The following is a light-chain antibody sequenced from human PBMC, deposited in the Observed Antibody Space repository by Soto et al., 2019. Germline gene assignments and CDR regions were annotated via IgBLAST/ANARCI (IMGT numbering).Light chain of an antibody. V-gene: IGKV3-20*01. Sequence: EVVLTQSPGSLSLSPGERATLSCKTSQSDGSNFVAWYQQKPGQAPRLLIYSLVNRATGIPDRFSGSAYGTDFNLTINSLEPEDFAVYYCQLYAKSPPFGQGTRLEVK. CDR2: SLV. CDR3: QLYAKSPP. J-gene: IGKJ5*01. CDR1: QSDGSNF.